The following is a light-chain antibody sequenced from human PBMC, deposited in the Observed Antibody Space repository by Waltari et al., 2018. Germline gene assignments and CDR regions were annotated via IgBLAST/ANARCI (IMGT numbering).Light chain of an antibody. CDR1: RRTVGSFNL. CDR3: CSYAGDRNLYV. Sequence: QPALTHPASVSGPPGQSITFPCTGPRRTVGSFNLFPWFQQHPGKAPKLIIYEVNKRPSGVSPRFSGSKSGNTASLTISGLLAEDEADYYCCSYAGDRNLYVFGSGTKVTVL. V-gene: IGLV2-23*02. J-gene: IGLJ1*01. CDR2: EVN.